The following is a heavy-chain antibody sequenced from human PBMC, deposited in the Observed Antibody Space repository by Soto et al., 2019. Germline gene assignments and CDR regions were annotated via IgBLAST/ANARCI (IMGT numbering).Heavy chain of an antibody. J-gene: IGHJ4*02. CDR2: ISAYNGNT. D-gene: IGHD6-19*01. V-gene: IGHV1-18*01. Sequence: ASVKVSCKASGYTFTSYGISWVRQAPGQGLEWMGWISAYNGNTNYAQKLQGRVTMTTDTSTSTAYMELRSLRSEDTAVYYCARESKLSQWLVLGYFDYWGQGTLVTVSS. CDR1: GYTFTSYG. CDR3: ARESKLSQWLVLGYFDY.